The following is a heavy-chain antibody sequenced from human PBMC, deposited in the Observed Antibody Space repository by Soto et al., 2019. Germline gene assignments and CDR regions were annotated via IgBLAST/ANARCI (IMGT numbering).Heavy chain of an antibody. Sequence: QVQLVQSGAEVKKPGSSVKVSCKASGGTFSSYTISWVRQAPGQGLEWMGRIIPILGIANYAQKFQGRVTITADKSTSTAYMELSSLRSEDTAVYYCARDLEYSSSNDAFDIWGQGTMVTVSS. CDR3: ARDLEYSSSNDAFDI. CDR1: GGTFSSYT. D-gene: IGHD6-13*01. J-gene: IGHJ3*02. V-gene: IGHV1-69*08. CDR2: IIPILGIA.